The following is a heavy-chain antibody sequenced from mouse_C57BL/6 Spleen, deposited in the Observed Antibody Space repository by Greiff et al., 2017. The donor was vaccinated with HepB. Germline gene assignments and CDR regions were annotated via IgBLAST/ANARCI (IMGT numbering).Heavy chain of an antibody. CDR3: ARGYYASQGFAY. J-gene: IGHJ3*01. Sequence: VQLKESGPGLVKPSQSLSLTCSVTGYSITSGYYWNWIRQFPGNKLEWMGYISYDGSNNYNPSLKNRISITRDTSKNQFFLKLNSVTTEDTATYYCARGYYASQGFAYWGQGTLVTVSA. CDR1: GYSITSGYY. CDR2: ISYDGSN. V-gene: IGHV3-6*01. D-gene: IGHD1-1*02.